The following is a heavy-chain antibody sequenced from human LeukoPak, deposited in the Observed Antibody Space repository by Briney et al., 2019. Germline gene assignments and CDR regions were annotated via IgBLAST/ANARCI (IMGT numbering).Heavy chain of an antibody. CDR3: AKGDTMVRGVIANY. CDR1: GFTFSTFA. D-gene: IGHD3-10*01. CDR2: ISGSGGST. J-gene: IGHJ4*02. V-gene: IGHV3-23*01. Sequence: GGSLRLSCAASGFTFSTFAMIWVRQPPGKGLEWVSAISGSGGSTYYADSVKGRFTISRDNSKNTLYLQMNSLRAEDTAVYYCAKGDTMVRGVIANYWGQGTLVTVSS.